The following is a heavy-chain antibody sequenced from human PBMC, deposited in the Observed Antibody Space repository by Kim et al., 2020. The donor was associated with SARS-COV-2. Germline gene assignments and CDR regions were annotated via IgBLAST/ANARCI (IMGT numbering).Heavy chain of an antibody. CDR3: ARDRYSYGFAENYFDP. D-gene: IGHD5-18*01. V-gene: IGHV1-3*01. Sequence: ASVKVSCKASGYSFTDYAIHWVRQAPGQRLEWLGWINVGYGDTKYSQKFQDRVTITRDTSASTAYMELSSLRSEDTAVFYCARDRYSYGFAENYFDPWGQGTLVTVSS. J-gene: IGHJ5*02. CDR1: GYSFTDYA. CDR2: INVGYGDT.